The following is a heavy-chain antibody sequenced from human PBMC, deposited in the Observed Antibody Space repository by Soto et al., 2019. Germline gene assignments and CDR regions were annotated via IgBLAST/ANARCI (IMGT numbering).Heavy chain of an antibody. V-gene: IGHV3-23*01. CDR1: GFTFSSYA. J-gene: IGHJ6*02. CDR3: ARGVENYYYYYGMDV. CDR2: ISGSGGST. Sequence: EVQLLESGGGLVQPGGSLRLSCAASGFTFSSYAMSWVRQAPGKGLEWVSAISGSGGSTYYADSVKGRFTISRDNSKNTLYLQMNSLRAEDTAVYYCARGVENYYYYYGMDVWGQGTTVTVSS.